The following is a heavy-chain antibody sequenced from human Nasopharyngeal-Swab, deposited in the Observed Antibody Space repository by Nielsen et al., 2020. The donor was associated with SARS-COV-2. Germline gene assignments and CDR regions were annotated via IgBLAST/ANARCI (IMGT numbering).Heavy chain of an antibody. J-gene: IGHJ4*02. CDR2: ISYDGSNK. CDR3: ASSPLDSSGYYYGLDY. V-gene: IGHV3-30-3*01. D-gene: IGHD3-22*01. CDR1: GFTFSSYA. Sequence: GGSLRLSCAASGFTFSSYATHWVRQAPGKGLECVAVISYDGSNKYYADSVKGRLTISRDNSKNTLSLQMNSLRAEDTAVYYCASSPLDSSGYYYGLDYWGQGTLVTVSS.